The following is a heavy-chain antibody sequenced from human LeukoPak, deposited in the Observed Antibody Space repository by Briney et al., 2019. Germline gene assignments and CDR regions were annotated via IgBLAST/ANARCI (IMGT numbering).Heavy chain of an antibody. CDR1: GYTFTSYD. CDR2: IDPNSGNT. J-gene: IGHJ5*02. D-gene: IGHD2-15*01. Sequence: GASVKVSSQPSGYTFTSYDINWVRQATGQGPEWMAPIDPNSGNTGYAQKLQGRVTMTRNTSISTAYMELSSLGSEDTAVYYCASSHTQKGYCGGGRCYPTVWWFDPWRQGTLVTVSS. CDR3: ASSHTQKGYCGGGRCYPTVWWFDP. V-gene: IGHV1-8*01.